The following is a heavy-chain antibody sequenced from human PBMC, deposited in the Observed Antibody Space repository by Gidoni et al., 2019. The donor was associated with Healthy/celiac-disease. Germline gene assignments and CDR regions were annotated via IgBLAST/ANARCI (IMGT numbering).Heavy chain of an antibody. D-gene: IGHD2-15*01. Sequence: EVQLVESGGGLVQPGGSLSLSCAASGFPFSSYAMSWVRQAPGKGLEWVSAISGSGGSTYYADSVKGRFTISRDNSKNTLYLQMNSLRAEDTAVYYCASEPYCSGGSCYGIADYWGQGTLVTVSS. V-gene: IGHV3-23*04. CDR1: GFPFSSYA. J-gene: IGHJ4*02. CDR2: ISGSGGST. CDR3: ASEPYCSGGSCYGIADY.